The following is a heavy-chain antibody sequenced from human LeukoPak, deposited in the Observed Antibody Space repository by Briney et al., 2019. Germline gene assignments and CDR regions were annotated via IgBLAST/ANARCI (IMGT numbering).Heavy chain of an antibody. CDR3: ARVGGSGSYYYAMDV. V-gene: IGHV4-59*01. CDR2: IYYSGST. D-gene: IGHD3-10*01. Sequence: SETLSLTCTVSAVSISSYYWSWIRQPPGKGLEWIGYIYYSGSTNYNPSLKSRVTISVDTSKNQFSLKLSSVTAANTAVYYCARVGGSGSYYYAMDVWGQGTTVTVSS. J-gene: IGHJ6*02. CDR1: AVSISSYY.